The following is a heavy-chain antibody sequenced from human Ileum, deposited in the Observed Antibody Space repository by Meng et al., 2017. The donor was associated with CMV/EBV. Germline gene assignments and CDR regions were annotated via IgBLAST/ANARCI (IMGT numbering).Heavy chain of an antibody. Sequence: VQLQGSCPLLLEPSETLSLTCTVPGGSLTSYYWTWIRQPAGKGLEWIGRIHPTGTTDDNPSLRSRVSMSLDKSKNQFSLKLTSVTAADTAVYYCARAAARGVPVDLWGQGTLVTVSS. D-gene: IGHD3-10*01. V-gene: IGHV4-4*07. CDR2: IHPTGTT. J-gene: IGHJ5*02. CDR3: ARAAARGVPVDL. CDR1: GGSLTSYY.